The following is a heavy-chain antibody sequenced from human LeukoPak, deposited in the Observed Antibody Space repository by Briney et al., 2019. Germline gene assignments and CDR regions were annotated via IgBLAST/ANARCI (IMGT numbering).Heavy chain of an antibody. V-gene: IGHV3-7*01. CDR1: GFTFSSYW. Sequence: GGSLRLSCAASGFTFSSYWMSWVRQAPGKGLEWVANIKQDGSEKYYVDSVKGRFTISRDNAKNSLYLQMNSLRAEDTAVYYCARTNSYGFLGYYYYYYMDVWGKGTTVTASS. CDR2: IKQDGSEK. D-gene: IGHD5-18*01. J-gene: IGHJ6*03. CDR3: ARTNSYGFLGYYYYYYMDV.